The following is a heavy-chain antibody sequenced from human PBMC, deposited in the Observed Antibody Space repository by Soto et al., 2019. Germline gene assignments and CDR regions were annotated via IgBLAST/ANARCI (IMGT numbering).Heavy chain of an antibody. CDR1: GFTFGDYA. CDR2: IRSKAYGGTT. V-gene: IGHV3-49*03. J-gene: IGHJ6*03. Sequence: EVQLVESGGGLVQPGRSLRLSCTASGFTFGDYAMSWFRQAPGKGLEWVGFIRSKAYGGTTEYAASVKGRFTISRDDSKSIAYLQMNSLKTEDTAVYYCTSDSSPFGYYYMDVWGKGTTVTVSS. D-gene: IGHD6-13*01. CDR3: TSDSSPFGYYYMDV.